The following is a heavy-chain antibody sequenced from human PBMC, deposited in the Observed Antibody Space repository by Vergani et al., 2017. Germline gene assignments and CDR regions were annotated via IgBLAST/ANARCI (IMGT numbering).Heavy chain of an antibody. CDR3: AKDNVPGYYDSSGYCDF. CDR1: GFSFSSFG. V-gene: IGHV3-30*02. CDR2: IHYDGSHD. Sequence: VHLVESGGGLVQPGRSLRLSCAASGFSFSSFGFNWVRQAPGKGLEWVAFIHYDGSHDYYIDSGKGRFNISRDNSKNTLILQMNGLRAEDTAVYYCAKDNVPGYYDSSGYCDFWGQGTLVTVSS. D-gene: IGHD3-22*01. J-gene: IGHJ4*02.